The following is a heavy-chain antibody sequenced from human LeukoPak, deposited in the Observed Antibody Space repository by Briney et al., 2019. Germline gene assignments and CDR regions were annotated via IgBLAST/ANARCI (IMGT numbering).Heavy chain of an antibody. V-gene: IGHV4-61*02. CDR1: GGSISSDNYY. D-gene: IGHD3-9*01. J-gene: IGHJ3*02. Sequence: SETLSLTCTVSGGSISSDNYYWSWIRQPAGTGLEWIGRIYARGSTNYNPSLKSRITISVDTSKNQFSLKLSSVTAADTAIYYCARDFDSPMAFDIWGQGTMVTVSS. CDR3: ARDFDSPMAFDI. CDR2: IYARGST.